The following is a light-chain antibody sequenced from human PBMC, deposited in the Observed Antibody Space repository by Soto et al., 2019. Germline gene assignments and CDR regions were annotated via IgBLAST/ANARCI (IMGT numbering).Light chain of an antibody. Sequence: QSVLTQPRSVSGSPGQSVTISCTGTSSDVGGYNYVSWYQQHPGKAPKLMIYDVNKRPSGVPDRFSGSKSGNTASLTISGLQAEDEADYYCCSYAGIYTWVFGGGTQLTVL. CDR3: CSYAGIYTWV. J-gene: IGLJ2*01. V-gene: IGLV2-11*01. CDR2: DVN. CDR1: SSDVGGYNY.